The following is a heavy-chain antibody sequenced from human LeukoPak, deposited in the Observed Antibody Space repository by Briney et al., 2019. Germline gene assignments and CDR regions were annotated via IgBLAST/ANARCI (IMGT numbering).Heavy chain of an antibody. CDR1: GNTFSGHY. CDR3: ARTAGYSYLAF. D-gene: IGHD5-18*01. V-gene: IGHV1-2*02. CDR2: LDPNSGGT. Sequence: ASVKVSCKASGNTFSGHYMHWVRQAPGQGLEWMGWLDPNSGGTNYAQKFRGRVSMTRDTSISTDYMELSRLRSDDTAVYYCARTAGYSYLAFWGQGTLVTVSS. J-gene: IGHJ4*02.